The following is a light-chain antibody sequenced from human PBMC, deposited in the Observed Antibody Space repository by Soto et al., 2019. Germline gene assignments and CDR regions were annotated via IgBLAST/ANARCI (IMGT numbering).Light chain of an antibody. Sequence: QSVLTQPASVSGSPGQSITISCTGTSSDVGGYNYVSWYQQYPGKAPKLMIYDVSNRPSGVSNRFSGSKSGNTASLIISGLQAEDEADYYCSSYTNTNTRSIGGGTKVTVL. CDR3: SSYTNTNTRS. J-gene: IGLJ2*01. CDR1: SSDVGGYNY. V-gene: IGLV2-14*01. CDR2: DVS.